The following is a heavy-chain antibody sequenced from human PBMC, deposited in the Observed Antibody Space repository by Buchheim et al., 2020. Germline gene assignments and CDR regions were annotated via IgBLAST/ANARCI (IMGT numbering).Heavy chain of an antibody. D-gene: IGHD2-15*01. CDR3: ASRLPEGYCSGGSCYLPSGSDY. V-gene: IGHV3-7*01. J-gene: IGHJ4*02. CDR1: GFTFSSYW. CDR2: IKQDGSEK. Sequence: EVQLVESGGGLVQPGGSLRLSCAASGFTFSSYWMSWVRQAPGKGLEWVANIKQDGSEKYYVDSVKGRFTISRDNAKNSLYLQMNSLRAKDTAVYYCASRLPEGYCSGGSCYLPSGSDYWGQGTL.